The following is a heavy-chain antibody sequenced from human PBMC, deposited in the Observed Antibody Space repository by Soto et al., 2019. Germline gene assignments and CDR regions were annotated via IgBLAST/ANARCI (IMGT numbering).Heavy chain of an antibody. CDR1: GFTFDDYA. J-gene: IGHJ4*02. Sequence: QSGGSLRLSCAASGFTFDDYAMHWVRQAPGKGLEWVSGISWNSGSIGYADSVKGRFTISRDNAKNSLYLQMNSLRAEDTALYYCAKGGLAVAYNFDYWGQGTLVAVSS. CDR3: AKGGLAVAYNFDY. V-gene: IGHV3-9*01. D-gene: IGHD6-19*01. CDR2: ISWNSGSI.